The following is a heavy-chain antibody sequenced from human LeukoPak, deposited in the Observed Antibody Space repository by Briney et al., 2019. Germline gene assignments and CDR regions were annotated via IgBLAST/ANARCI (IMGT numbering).Heavy chain of an antibody. J-gene: IGHJ4*02. CDR3: ARDPAKFWSGHDY. Sequence: GGSLRLSCAASGFIFSSYGMHWVRQAPGKGLEWVAVISYDGSNKYYADSVKGRLTISRDNSKNTLYVQMNSLRAEDTAVYYCARDPAKFWSGHDYWGQGTLVTVSS. V-gene: IGHV3-30*03. CDR1: GFIFSSYG. D-gene: IGHD3-3*01. CDR2: ISYDGSNK.